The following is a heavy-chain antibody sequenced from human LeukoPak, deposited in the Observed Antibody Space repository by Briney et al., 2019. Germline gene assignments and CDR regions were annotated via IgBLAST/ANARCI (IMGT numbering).Heavy chain of an antibody. D-gene: IGHD3-10*01. J-gene: IGHJ6*02. V-gene: IGHV1-69*13. CDR2: IIPMLGTA. CDR1: GGTFSDDV. Sequence: SVKVSCKASGGTFSDDVINWVRHAPGQGFEWVGGIIPMLGTAIYAHNFQGRVTITADEVTSTSYMELSSLRSEDTAVYYCARDPKQTPDSGSLKGDVWGQGTTVTVSS. CDR3: ARDPKQTPDSGSLKGDV.